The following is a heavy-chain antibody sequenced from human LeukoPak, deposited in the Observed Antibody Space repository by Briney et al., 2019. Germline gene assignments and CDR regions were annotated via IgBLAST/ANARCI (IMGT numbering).Heavy chain of an antibody. CDR3: AGGYCSSTSCYYDYYMDV. CDR1: GFTFSSYG. J-gene: IGHJ6*03. V-gene: IGHV3-30*02. D-gene: IGHD2-2*01. Sequence: GGSLRLSCAASGFTFSSYGMHWVRQAPGKGLEWVAFIRYDGSNKYYADSVKGRFTISRDNSKNTLYLQMNSLRAEDTAVYYCAGGYCSSTSCYYDYYMDVWGKGTTVTVSS. CDR2: IRYDGSNK.